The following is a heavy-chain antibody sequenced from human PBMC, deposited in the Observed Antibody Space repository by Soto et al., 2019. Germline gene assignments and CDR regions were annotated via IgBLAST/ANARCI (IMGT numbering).Heavy chain of an antibody. J-gene: IGHJ4*02. CDR3: AKGDWGYYDSSGFPIDY. V-gene: IGHV3-9*01. Sequence: LRLSCAASGFTFDDYAMHWVRQAPGKGLEWVSGISWNSGSIGYADSVKGRFTISRDNAKNSLYLQMNSLRAEDTALYYCAKGDWGYYDSSGFPIDYWGQGTLVTVSS. D-gene: IGHD3-22*01. CDR2: ISWNSGSI. CDR1: GFTFDDYA.